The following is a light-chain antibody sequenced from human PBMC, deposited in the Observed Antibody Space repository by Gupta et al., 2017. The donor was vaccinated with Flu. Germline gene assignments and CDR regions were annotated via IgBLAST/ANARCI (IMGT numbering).Light chain of an antibody. Sequence: QSALTQPASVSGPPGHSITLPCSGTNSDVGAYRFVSWYQCHPDRAPKLLIYEDTKRPSGVSDRFSASKSGTTASLTISDLQPEDEADYFCNSYTDANTRVFGSGSKVIVL. CDR2: EDT. CDR1: NSDVGAYRF. V-gene: IGLV2-14*01. CDR3: NSYTDANTRV. J-gene: IGLJ1*01.